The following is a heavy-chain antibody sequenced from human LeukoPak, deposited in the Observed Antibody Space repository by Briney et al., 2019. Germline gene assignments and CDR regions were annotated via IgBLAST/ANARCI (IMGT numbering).Heavy chain of an antibody. CDR2: INPNSGGT. V-gene: IGHV1-2*02. J-gene: IGHJ5*02. D-gene: IGHD6-19*01. CDR3: ARGQARLSWFDP. Sequence: ASVKVSCKASGYTFTGYYMHWVRQAPGQGLEWMGWINPNSGGTNYAQKFQGRVTMTRDTSISTAYMELSRLSSVTAADTAVYYCARGQARLSWFDPWGQGTLVTVSS. CDR1: GYTFTGYY.